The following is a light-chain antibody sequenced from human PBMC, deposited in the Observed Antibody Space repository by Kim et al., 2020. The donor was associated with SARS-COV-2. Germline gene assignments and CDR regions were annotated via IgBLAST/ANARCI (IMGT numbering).Light chain of an antibody. J-gene: IGLJ2*01. CDR2: GKN. V-gene: IGLV3-19*01. CDR3: NSRSCDALV. Sequence: SVALGQTVKITCQGDSLRSSYARLYQQTPGQAPVLVIYGKNIRPSWIPDRFSGSNFGDTTSLTITGAQSEDEADYCCNSRSCDALVFGGGTQLT. CDR1: SLRSSY.